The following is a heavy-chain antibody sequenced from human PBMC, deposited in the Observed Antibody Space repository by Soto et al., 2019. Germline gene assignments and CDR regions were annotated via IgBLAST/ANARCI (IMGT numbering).Heavy chain of an antibody. V-gene: IGHV3-33*01. CDR1: GFTFSSYG. J-gene: IGHJ3*02. Sequence: GGSLRLSCAASGFTFSSYGMHWVRQAPGKGLEWVAVIWYDGSNKYYADSVKGRFTISRDNSKNTLYLQMNSLRAEDTAVYYCARDFVVATEPHAFDIWGQGTMVTVSS. CDR3: ARDFVVATEPHAFDI. D-gene: IGHD5-12*01. CDR2: IWYDGSNK.